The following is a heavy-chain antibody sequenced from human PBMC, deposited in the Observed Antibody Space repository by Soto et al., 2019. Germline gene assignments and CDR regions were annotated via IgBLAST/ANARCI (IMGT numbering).Heavy chain of an antibody. CDR3: AKTQRTMIVVVTNDAFDI. D-gene: IGHD3-22*01. CDR2: ISGSGGST. V-gene: IGHV3-23*01. CDR1: GFTFSSYA. Sequence: GGSLRLSCAASGFTFSSYAMSWVRQAPGKGLEWVSAISGSGGSTYYADSVKGRFTISRDNSKNTLYLQMNSLRAEDTAVYYCAKTQRTMIVVVTNDAFDIWGQGTMVTVSS. J-gene: IGHJ3*02.